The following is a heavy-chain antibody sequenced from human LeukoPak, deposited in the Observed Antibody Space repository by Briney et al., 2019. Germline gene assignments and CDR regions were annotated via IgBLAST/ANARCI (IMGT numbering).Heavy chain of an antibody. CDR2: FNSDTGNT. CDR1: GYTLTNYA. CDR3: VRGGPNKSGWTLDY. Sequence: ASVKVSCKASGYTLTNYAIHWVRQAPGQRLEWMGWFNSDTGNTDYSQKFQGRVTISRDTSANTAYMELNRLRPEDTAVFYCVRGGPNKSGWTLDYWGQGTTVTVSS. J-gene: IGHJ4*03. V-gene: IGHV1-3*01. D-gene: IGHD6-19*01.